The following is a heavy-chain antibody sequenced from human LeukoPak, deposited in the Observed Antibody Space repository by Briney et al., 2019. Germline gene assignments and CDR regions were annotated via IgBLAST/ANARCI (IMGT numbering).Heavy chain of an antibody. V-gene: IGHV1-2*06. CDR3: ARDQSLSRPFGRPGY. CDR2: INPNSGGT. CDR1: GYTFTGYY. Sequence: ASVKVSCKASGYTFTGYYMHWVRQAPGQGLEWMGRINPNSGGTNYAQKFQGRVTMTRDTSISTAYMELSRLRSDDTAVYYCARDQSLSRPFGRPGYWGQGTPVTVSS. J-gene: IGHJ4*02. D-gene: IGHD3-3*01.